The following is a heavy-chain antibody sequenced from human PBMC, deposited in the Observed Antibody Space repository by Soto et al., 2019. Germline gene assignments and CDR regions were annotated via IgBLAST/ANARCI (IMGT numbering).Heavy chain of an antibody. D-gene: IGHD6-13*01. V-gene: IGHV4-34*01. Sequence: QVQLQQWGAGLLKPSETLSLTCVVYGGSFSGSYWNWIRQPPGKGLEWIGEINHSGNTNYNPSLKSRVTISVDTAKNQFSLKLSSVTAADTAVYYCARTKQQAVRWFDPWGQGTLVTVSS. CDR1: GGSFSGSY. CDR3: ARTKQQAVRWFDP. CDR2: INHSGNT. J-gene: IGHJ5*02.